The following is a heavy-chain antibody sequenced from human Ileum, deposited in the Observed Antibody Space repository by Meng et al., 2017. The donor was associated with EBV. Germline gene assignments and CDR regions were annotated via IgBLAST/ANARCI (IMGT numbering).Heavy chain of an antibody. V-gene: IGHV4-4*02. J-gene: IGHJ4*02. Sequence: QVEAEEVGPRVVKPSGTLSLTCSVYHDSTIRSNWWIGVRQHPGKGLEWIGEILHAGVTNYRPSIKSRVSMSVDRSRIQASLNLNSVTAADTAIYYCARGEDYTWDVWGQGILVTVSS. CDR3: ARGEDYTWDV. D-gene: IGHD3-16*01. CDR1: HDSTIRSNW. CDR2: ILHAGVT.